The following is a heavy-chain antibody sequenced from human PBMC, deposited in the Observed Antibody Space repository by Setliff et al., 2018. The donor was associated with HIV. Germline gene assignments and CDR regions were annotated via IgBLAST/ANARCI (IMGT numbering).Heavy chain of an antibody. CDR2: VSVRGGST. V-gene: IGHV3-23*01. D-gene: IGHD3-3*01. J-gene: IGHJ4*02. Sequence: PGGSLRLSCVASGFGFPNYAMGWDCQAPGKGLEWVSSVSVRGGSTYYAEAVKGRFTISRENSKNTVFLEMSSLRAEDTAVYFCAKAIYGVVMDCFDSWGRGTLVTVSS. CDR1: GFGFPNYA. CDR3: AKAIYGVVMDCFDS.